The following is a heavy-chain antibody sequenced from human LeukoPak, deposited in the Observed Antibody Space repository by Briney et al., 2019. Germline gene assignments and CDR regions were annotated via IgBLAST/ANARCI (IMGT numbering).Heavy chain of an antibody. J-gene: IGHJ6*02. D-gene: IGHD1-26*01. CDR3: ARGIVATRPYYYYGMTS. V-gene: IGHV1-69*01. Sequence: GSSVKVSCKASGGTFSSYAISWVRQAPGQGLEWMGGIIPIFGTANYAQKFQGRVTITADESTSTAYMELSSLRSEDTAVYYCARGIVATRPYYYYGMTSGAKGPRSPSP. CDR2: IIPIFGTA. CDR1: GGTFSSYA.